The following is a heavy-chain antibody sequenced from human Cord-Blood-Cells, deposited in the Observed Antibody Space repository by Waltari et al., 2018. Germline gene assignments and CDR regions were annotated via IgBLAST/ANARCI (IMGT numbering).Heavy chain of an antibody. CDR3: ARESDTIFGVVRNWFDP. CDR2: IIPIFGTA. CDR1: GGTFRSYG. D-gene: IGHD3-3*01. V-gene: IGHV1-69*01. Sequence: QVQLVQSGAEVKKTGSSVKVSCKASGGTFRSYGIRSVRQAPGQGLEWMGGIIPIFGTANYAQKFQGRVTITADESTSTAYMELSSLRSEDTAVYYCARESDTIFGVVRNWFDPWGQGTLVTVSS. J-gene: IGHJ5*02.